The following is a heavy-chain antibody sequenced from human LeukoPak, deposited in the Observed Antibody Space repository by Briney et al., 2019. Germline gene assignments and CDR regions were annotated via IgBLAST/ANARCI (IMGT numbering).Heavy chain of an antibody. V-gene: IGHV1-8*01. D-gene: IGHD5-18*01. CDR2: MNPNSGNT. J-gene: IGHJ4*02. CDR1: GYTFTSYD. Sequence: ASVKVSCKASGYTFTSYDINWVRQATGQGLEWMGWMNPNSGNTGYAQKFQGRVTMTRNTSISTAYMEPSSLRSEDTAVYYCARGLRRSRGYGDWGQGTLVTVSS. CDR3: ARGLRRSRGYGD.